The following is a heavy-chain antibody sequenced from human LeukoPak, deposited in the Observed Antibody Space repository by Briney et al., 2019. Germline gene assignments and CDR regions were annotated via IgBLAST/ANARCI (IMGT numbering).Heavy chain of an antibody. CDR2: IRGDTT. D-gene: IGHD6-19*01. Sequence: GGSLRLSCVASGFTLSTSAMSWVRQAPGKGLEWVSAIRGDTTFHADSVKGRFTISRDNSKNTLYLQMNSLRAEDMALYYCAKGGRYSSGWYGSFDYWGQGTLVTVSS. V-gene: IGHV3-23*01. CDR1: GFTLSTSA. CDR3: AKGGRYSSGWYGSFDY. J-gene: IGHJ4*02.